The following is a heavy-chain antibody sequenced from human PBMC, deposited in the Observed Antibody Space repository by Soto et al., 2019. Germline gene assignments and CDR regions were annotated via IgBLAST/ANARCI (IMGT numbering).Heavy chain of an antibody. V-gene: IGHV4-59*01. J-gene: IGHJ6*02. CDR2: IYYSGST. CDR3: ARDRRNYPHYYYYGMDV. D-gene: IGHD1-7*01. CDR1: GGSISSYY. Sequence: SETLSLTCTVSGGSISSYYWSWIRQPPGKGLEWIGYIYYSGSTNYNPSLKSRVTISVDTPKNQFSLKLSSVTAADTAVYYCARDRRNYPHYYYYGMDVWGQGTTVTVSS.